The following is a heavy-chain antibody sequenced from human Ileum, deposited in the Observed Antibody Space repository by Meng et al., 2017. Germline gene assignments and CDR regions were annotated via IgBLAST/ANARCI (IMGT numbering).Heavy chain of an antibody. CDR1: GFTFSSYA. V-gene: IGHV3-23*01. J-gene: IGHJ4*02. CDR3: AKSMLSRYDSSGYYHGFDY. CDR2: ISGSGGST. Sequence: GESLKISCAASGFTFSSYAMSWVRQAPGKGLEWVSAISGSGGSTYYADSVKGRFTISRDNSKNTLYLQRNSLRAEDTAVYYCAKSMLSRYDSSGYYHGFDYWGQGTLVTVSS. D-gene: IGHD3-22*01.